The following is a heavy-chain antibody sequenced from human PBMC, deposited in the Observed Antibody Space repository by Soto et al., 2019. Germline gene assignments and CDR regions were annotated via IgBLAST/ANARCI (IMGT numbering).Heavy chain of an antibody. CDR1: GFTFSDYG. CDR3: ARSRSGSYQTDF. CDR2: FGVSGNT. J-gene: IGHJ4*02. Sequence: PGGSLRLSCEASGFTFSDYGMRWVRQAPGKGLEWVSSFGVSGNTLYGDSVKGRFTISRDNSKNTLYLEMTSLRGEDTAVYYCARSRSGSYQTDFWGQGTQVTVSS. V-gene: IGHV3-23*02. D-gene: IGHD1-26*01.